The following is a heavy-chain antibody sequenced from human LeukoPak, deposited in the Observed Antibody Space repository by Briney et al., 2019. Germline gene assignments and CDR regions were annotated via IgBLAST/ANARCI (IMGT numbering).Heavy chain of an antibody. D-gene: IGHD2-2*01. CDR3: ARGGPGCSSTSCYANFDY. CDR2: IYPGDSDT. V-gene: IGHV5-51*01. Sequence: GESLKISCKGSGYSFTSYWIGWVRQMPGKGLEWMGIIYPGDSDTRYSPSFQGQVTISADKSISTAYLQWSSLKASDTAMYYCARGGPGCSSTSCYANFDYWGQGTLVTVPS. J-gene: IGHJ4*02. CDR1: GYSFTSYW.